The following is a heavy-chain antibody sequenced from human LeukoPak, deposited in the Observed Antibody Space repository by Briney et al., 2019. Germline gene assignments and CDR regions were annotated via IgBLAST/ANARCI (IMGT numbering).Heavy chain of an antibody. D-gene: IGHD3-16*01. CDR3: ARLRDRTLYLPYYFDY. CDR2: ISTYNDYT. V-gene: IGHV1-18*04. J-gene: IGHJ4*02. Sequence: ASVKVSCKASGYTFTSYAISWVRQAPGQGLEWMGWISTYNDYTNYAQKLQGRVTMTTDTSTSTAYMELRSLRSDDTAVYYCARLRDRTLYLPYYFDYWGQGTLVTVSS. CDR1: GYTFTSYA.